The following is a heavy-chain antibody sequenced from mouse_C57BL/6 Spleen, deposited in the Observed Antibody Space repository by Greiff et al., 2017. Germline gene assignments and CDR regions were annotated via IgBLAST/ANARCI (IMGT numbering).Heavy chain of an antibody. D-gene: IGHD2-3*01. V-gene: IGHV1-52*01. J-gene: IGHJ1*03. CDR3: ARDGYSWYFDV. CDR2: IDPSDSET. Sequence: QVQLQQPGAELVRPGSSVKLSCKASGYTFTSYWMHWVKQRPIQGLEWIGNIDPSDSETHYNQKFKDKATLTVDKSSSTAYMQLSSLTSEDSAVYDCARDGYSWYFDVWGTGTTVTVSS. CDR1: GYTFTSYW.